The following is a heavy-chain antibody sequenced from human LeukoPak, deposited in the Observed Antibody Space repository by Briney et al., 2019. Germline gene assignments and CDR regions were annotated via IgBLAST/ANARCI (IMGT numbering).Heavy chain of an antibody. CDR1: GYTFTTYG. CDR3: ARDRAAVPYYSFDY. CDR2: ISAYNGNT. J-gene: IGHJ4*02. D-gene: IGHD3-9*01. Sequence: GASVKVSCKASGYTFTTYGITWVRQAPGQGLEWMGWISAYNGNTNYAQKLQGRVTMTTDTSTSTAYMELRSLRSDDTAVYYCARDRAAVPYYSFDYWGQGTLVTVSS. V-gene: IGHV1-18*01.